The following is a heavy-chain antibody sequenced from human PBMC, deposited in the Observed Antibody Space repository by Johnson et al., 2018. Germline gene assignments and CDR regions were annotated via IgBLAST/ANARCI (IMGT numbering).Heavy chain of an antibody. D-gene: IGHD6-13*01. J-gene: IGHJ3*01. CDR3: ARETIADVAGKVFDR. V-gene: IGHV3-7*01. CDR2: IREDGSEK. Sequence: VQLVQSGGGLVQPGGSLRLSCAASGFTFSAYWMTWVRQAPGKGLEWVANIREDGSEKSYVDPVKGRFTISRDNARNSLYLQMNSLRAEDTAVYYCARETIADVAGKVFDRWGQGTMVTVSS. CDR1: GFTFSAYW.